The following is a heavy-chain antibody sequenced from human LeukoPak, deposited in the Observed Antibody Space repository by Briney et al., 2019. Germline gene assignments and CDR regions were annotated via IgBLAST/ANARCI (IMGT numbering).Heavy chain of an antibody. J-gene: IGHJ4*02. D-gene: IGHD2-2*01. CDR2: ISGSGGST. Sequence: GGSLRLSCAASGFNFSNYAMSWVRQAPGKGLEWVSAISGSGGSTYYADSVKGRFTISRDNAKNTLYLQMNSLRAEDTAVYYCARCLSSTSCYGLDYWGQGTLVTVSS. V-gene: IGHV3-23*01. CDR1: GFNFSNYA. CDR3: ARCLSSTSCYGLDY.